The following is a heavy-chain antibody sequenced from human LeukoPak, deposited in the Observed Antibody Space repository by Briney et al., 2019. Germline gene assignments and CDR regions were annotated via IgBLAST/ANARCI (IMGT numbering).Heavy chain of an antibody. CDR1: GYTFTSYY. CDR2: INPSGGGT. CDR3: ASYSGSYSAFDY. J-gene: IGHJ4*02. Sequence: ASVKVSCKASGYTFTSYYMHWVRQAPGQGLEWMGIINPSGGGTSYAQKFQGRVTMTRDTSTSTVYMELSSLRSEDTAVYYCASYSGSYSAFDYWGQGTLVTVSS. D-gene: IGHD1-26*01. V-gene: IGHV1-46*01.